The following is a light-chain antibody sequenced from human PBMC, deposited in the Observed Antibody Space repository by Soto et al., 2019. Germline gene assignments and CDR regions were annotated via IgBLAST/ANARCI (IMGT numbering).Light chain of an antibody. Sequence: QSALTQPPSVSGTLGQGVTISCSGSTSNIGENTVGWFQQLPGTAPKVLIYVTDKRPSGVPDRFSGSKSGTSAYLAISGLQSEVEADYYRAAWDGSLNGHVLGTGTRSPS. CDR3: AAWDGSLNGHV. CDR2: VTD. V-gene: IGLV1-44*01. J-gene: IGLJ1*01. CDR1: TSNIGENT.